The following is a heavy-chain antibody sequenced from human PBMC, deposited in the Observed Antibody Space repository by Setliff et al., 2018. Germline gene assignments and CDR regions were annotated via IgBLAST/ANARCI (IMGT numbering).Heavy chain of an antibody. V-gene: IGHV5-51*01. CDR3: ARRGERFFNWFDP. CDR1: GYSFTSHW. D-gene: IGHD3-10*01. J-gene: IGHJ5*02. CDR2: IYPGNADT. Sequence: GESLKISCKGSGYSFTSHWIGWVRQMPGKGLEWMGIIYPGNADTRYSPSFQGQVTISTDTSINTAFLQWNNLKASDTAVYYCARRGERFFNWFDPWGQGTLVTVSS.